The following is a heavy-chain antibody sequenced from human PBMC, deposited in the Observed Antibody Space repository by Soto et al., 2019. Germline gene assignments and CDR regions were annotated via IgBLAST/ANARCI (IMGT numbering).Heavy chain of an antibody. CDR2: IYHSGST. Sequence: PSETLSLTCAVSGGSISSSNWWSWVRQPPGKGLEWIGEIYHSGSTNYNPSLKSRVTISVDKSKNQFSLKLSSVTAADTAVYYCARDIKGDTEYYYGMDVWGQGATVTVCS. D-gene: IGHD5-18*01. CDR3: ARDIKGDTEYYYGMDV. CDR1: GGSISSSNW. V-gene: IGHV4-4*02. J-gene: IGHJ6*02.